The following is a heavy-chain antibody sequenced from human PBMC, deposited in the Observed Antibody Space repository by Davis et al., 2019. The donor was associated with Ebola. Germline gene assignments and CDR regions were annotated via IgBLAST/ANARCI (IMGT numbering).Heavy chain of an antibody. CDR3: ARDADAFDI. CDR1: GDSISSGSYY. Sequence: SETLSLTCTVSGDSISSGSYYWSWIRQPAGKGLEWIGHIYTSGSTNYNPSLKSRVTMSVDRSKNQFSLKLTSVTAPDTAVYYCARDADAFDIWGQGTMVTVSS. J-gene: IGHJ3*02. V-gene: IGHV4-61*09. CDR2: IYTSGST.